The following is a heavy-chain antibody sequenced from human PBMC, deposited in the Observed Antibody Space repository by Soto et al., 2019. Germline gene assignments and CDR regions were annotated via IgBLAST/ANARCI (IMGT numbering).Heavy chain of an antibody. D-gene: IGHD2-15*01. J-gene: IGHJ6*02. CDR2: IYYSGST. V-gene: IGHV4-30-4*01. CDR3: ARDLYRTLGYGMDV. Sequence: LSLTCTVSGGSISSGDYYWSWIRQPPGKGLEWIGYIYYSGSTYYNPSLKSRVTISVDTSKNQFSLKLSSVTAADTAVYYCARDLYRTLGYGMDVWGQGTTVTVSS. CDR1: GGSISSGDYY.